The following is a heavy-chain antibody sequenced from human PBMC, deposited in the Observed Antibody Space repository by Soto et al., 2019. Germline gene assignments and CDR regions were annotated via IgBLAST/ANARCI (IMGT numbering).Heavy chain of an antibody. CDR2: IKEDGSEK. V-gene: IGHV3-7*03. D-gene: IGHD3-10*01. Sequence: GGSLRLSCSASGFTFSGYWMTWVRQAPGKGLEWVANIKEDGSEKYYVDSVKGRFTISRDNPKNSLYLQMNSLRADDTAVYYCARPLYGSGSVWFDPWGRGTLATVSS. CDR3: ARPLYGSGSVWFDP. CDR1: GFTFSGYW. J-gene: IGHJ5*02.